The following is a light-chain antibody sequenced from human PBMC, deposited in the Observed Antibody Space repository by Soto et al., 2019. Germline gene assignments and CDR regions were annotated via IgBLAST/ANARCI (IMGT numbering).Light chain of an antibody. CDR1: ESVSNN. CDR3: QQYNEWPLT. J-gene: IGKJ4*01. Sequence: EIVMTQSPATLSVSPGERATLSCRASESVSNNLAWYQQKFGQAPRLLIYHASTRATGIPARFSGSGSGTELTLTISSLQSEDSALYYCQQYNEWPLTFGGGTKVEIK. CDR2: HAS. V-gene: IGKV3-15*01.